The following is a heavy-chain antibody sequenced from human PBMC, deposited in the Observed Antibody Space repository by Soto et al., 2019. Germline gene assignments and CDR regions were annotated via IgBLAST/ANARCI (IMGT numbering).Heavy chain of an antibody. Sequence: SQILSLTCAISGDSISSYSAAWSWIRQSPSRGLEWLGRTFYRSKWYNDYAVSVKSRITINPDTSKNQFSLQLNSVTPEDTAVYYCARDSPGYGDYVLFDYWGQGTLVTVSS. J-gene: IGHJ4*02. V-gene: IGHV6-1*01. D-gene: IGHD4-17*01. CDR2: TFYRSKWYN. CDR1: GDSISSYSAA. CDR3: ARDSPGYGDYVLFDY.